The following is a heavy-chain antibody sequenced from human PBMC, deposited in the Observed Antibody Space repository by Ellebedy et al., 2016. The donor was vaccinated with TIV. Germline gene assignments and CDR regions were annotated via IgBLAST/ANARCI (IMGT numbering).Heavy chain of an antibody. Sequence: ASVKVSCKASGYTFASYSISWVRQATGQGLEWMGYMNPNSGNTGYAQKFQGRVTITIHTSINTAYMELSSLRSEDTAVYYCARDGGATKGVVVYWGQGTLVTVSS. D-gene: IGHD1-26*01. CDR3: ARDGGATKGVVVY. J-gene: IGHJ4*02. CDR2: MNPNSGNT. CDR1: GYTFASYS. V-gene: IGHV1-8*01.